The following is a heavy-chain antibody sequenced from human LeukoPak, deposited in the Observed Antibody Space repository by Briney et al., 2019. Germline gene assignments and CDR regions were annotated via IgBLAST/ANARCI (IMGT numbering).Heavy chain of an antibody. Sequence: SETLSLTCAVSGGSVSSGAYSWTWIRQPPGKGLEWIGYMYNSGSTNYNPSLKSRVTISIDTSKNQFSLKLSSVTAADTAVYYCARVPHFGDYGWFDPWGQGTLVTVSS. J-gene: IGHJ5*02. CDR1: GGSVSSGAYS. V-gene: IGHV4-61*08. CDR3: ARVPHFGDYGWFDP. D-gene: IGHD4-17*01. CDR2: MYNSGST.